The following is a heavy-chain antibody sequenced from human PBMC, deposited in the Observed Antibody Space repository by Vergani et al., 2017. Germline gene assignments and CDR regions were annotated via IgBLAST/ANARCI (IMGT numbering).Heavy chain of an antibody. J-gene: IGHJ4*02. V-gene: IGHV1-69*14. CDR1: GGTFSSYA. D-gene: IGHD3-10*01. CDR2: IIPIFGTA. CDR3: ARAERSYALLEGGIDY. Sequence: QVQLVQSGAEVKKPGSSVKVSCKASGGTFSSYAISWVRQAPGQGLEWMGRIIPIFGTANYAQKFQGRVTITADKSTSTAYMELSSLRSEDTAMYYCARAERSYALLEGGIDYWGQGTLVTVSS.